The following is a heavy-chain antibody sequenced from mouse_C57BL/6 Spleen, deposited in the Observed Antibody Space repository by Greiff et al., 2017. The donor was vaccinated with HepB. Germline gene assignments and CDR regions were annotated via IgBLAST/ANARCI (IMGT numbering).Heavy chain of an antibody. D-gene: IGHD2-5*01. V-gene: IGHV1-63*01. J-gene: IGHJ4*01. Sequence: VQLQQSGAELVRPGTSVKMSCKASGYTFTNYWIGWAKQRPGHGLEWIGDIYPGGGYTNYNEKFKGKATRTADKSSSTAYMQFSSLTSEDSAIYYCARSNYSNYDYAMDYWGQGTSVTVSS. CDR2: IYPGGGYT. CDR3: ARSNYSNYDYAMDY. CDR1: GYTFTNYW.